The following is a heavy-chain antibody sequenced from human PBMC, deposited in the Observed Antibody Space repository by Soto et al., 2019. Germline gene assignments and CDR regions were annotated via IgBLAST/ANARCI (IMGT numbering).Heavy chain of an antibody. D-gene: IGHD2-21*02. CDR2: VSPENSNA. Sequence: QVQVVQSRAEVKKPGASVKVSCKTSGYTFTDYDINWVRQAPGQGLEYMGWVSPENSNAGYAQQFRGRVSMTTKTIISTAYLELTDLRYEDTAVYYCEVTTGYWGQGTMVTVSS. CDR1: GYTFTDYD. CDR3: EVTTGY. J-gene: IGHJ4*02. V-gene: IGHV1-8*01.